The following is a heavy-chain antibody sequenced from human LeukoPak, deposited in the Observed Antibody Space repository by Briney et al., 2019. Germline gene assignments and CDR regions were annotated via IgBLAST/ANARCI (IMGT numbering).Heavy chain of an antibody. CDR1: GFTFSSYW. CDR2: INSDGSSI. CDR3: AREGRVSGYDFDC. J-gene: IGHJ4*02. Sequence: GGSLRLPCAASGFTFSSYWMHWVPQAPGKGLVWVSRINSDGSSITYADSVKGRFTISRDNAKNTLFLQMNSLRVEDTAVYYCAREGRVSGYDFDCWGQGTLVTVSS. V-gene: IGHV3-74*03. D-gene: IGHD5-12*01.